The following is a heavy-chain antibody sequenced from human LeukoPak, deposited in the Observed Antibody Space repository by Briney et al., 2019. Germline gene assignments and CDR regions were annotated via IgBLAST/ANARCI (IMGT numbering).Heavy chain of an antibody. J-gene: IGHJ4*02. D-gene: IGHD3-10*01. CDR3: ASVDYYGSGNYYNDVDY. CDR2: ISSSSSYI. Sequence: PGVSLRLSCAASGFTFSSYSMNWVRQAPGKGLEWVSSISSSSSYIYYADSVKGRFAISRDNAKNSLHLQMNSLRAEDTALYYCASVDYYGSGNYYNDVDYWGQGTLVTVSS. V-gene: IGHV3-21*01. CDR1: GFTFSSYS.